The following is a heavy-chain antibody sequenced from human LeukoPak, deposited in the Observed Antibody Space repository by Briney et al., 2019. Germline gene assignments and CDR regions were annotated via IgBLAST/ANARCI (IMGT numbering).Heavy chain of an antibody. CDR3: AKVPREGYCSGGSCYVFYFDY. CDR2: ISGSVSST. J-gene: IGHJ4*02. V-gene: IGHV3-23*01. CDR1: GFTFSSYA. D-gene: IGHD2-15*01. Sequence: GGSLRLSCAASGFTFSSYAMSWVRQAPGKGLEWVSGISGSVSSTYYADSVKGRFTISRDNSKNTLYLQMNSLRVEDTAVYYCAKVPREGYCSGGSCYVFYFDYCGQGTLVTVSS.